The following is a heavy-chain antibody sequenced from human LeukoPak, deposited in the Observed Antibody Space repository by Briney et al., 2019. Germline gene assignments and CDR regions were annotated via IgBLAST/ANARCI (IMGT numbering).Heavy chain of an antibody. CDR1: GFTFSSYD. CDR2: ISGSGGST. Sequence: GGSLRLSCAASGFTFSSYDMSWVRQAPGKGLEWVAAISGSGGSTYYADSVKGRFTISRDNSKNTLNLQMNSLRAEDTAVYYCAKSSHGASVDDAFDIWGQGTMVTVSS. D-gene: IGHD5/OR15-5a*01. V-gene: IGHV3-23*01. J-gene: IGHJ3*02. CDR3: AKSSHGASVDDAFDI.